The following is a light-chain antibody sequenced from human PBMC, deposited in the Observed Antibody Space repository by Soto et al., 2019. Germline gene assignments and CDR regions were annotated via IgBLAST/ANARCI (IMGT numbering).Light chain of an antibody. CDR1: QSISSW. CDR3: QEYNNYWT. V-gene: IGKV1-5*01. J-gene: IGKJ1*01. Sequence: IHMTHSPSTLSASVLDRVTITFRASQSISSWLAWYQQKPGKAPRLLIYTASTLESGVPSRFSASGSGTEFTLTISSLHPDDFATYYCQEYNNYWTFGQGTKV. CDR2: TAS.